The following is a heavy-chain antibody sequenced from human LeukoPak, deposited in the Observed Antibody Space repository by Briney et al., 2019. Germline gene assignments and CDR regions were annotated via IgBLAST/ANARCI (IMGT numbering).Heavy chain of an antibody. J-gene: IGHJ3*02. CDR3: ARSLRYFDWLLPDGDAFDI. CDR2: IYPGDSDT. D-gene: IGHD3-9*01. Sequence: GESLKISCKGSGYSFTSYWIGWVRQMPGKGLEWMGIIYPGDSDTRYSPSFQGQVTISADKSISTAYLQWSSLKASDTAMYYCARSLRYFDWLLPDGDAFDIWGQRTMVTVSS. CDR1: GYSFTSYW. V-gene: IGHV5-51*01.